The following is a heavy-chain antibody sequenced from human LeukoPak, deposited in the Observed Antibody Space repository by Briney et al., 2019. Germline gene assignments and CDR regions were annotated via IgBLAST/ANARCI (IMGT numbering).Heavy chain of an antibody. V-gene: IGHV3-23*01. CDR2: LSGNGDNT. Sequence: QAGGSLRLSCAASGFTFSSFAMSWVRQAPGEGLEWVSALSGNGDNTYYADSVKGRFTISRDNSKNTLHLQMNGLRAEDTAVYYCAKGGGYSYGYVPHWGQGTLVTVSS. D-gene: IGHD5-18*01. CDR3: AKGGGYSYGYVPH. CDR1: GFTFSSFA. J-gene: IGHJ4*02.